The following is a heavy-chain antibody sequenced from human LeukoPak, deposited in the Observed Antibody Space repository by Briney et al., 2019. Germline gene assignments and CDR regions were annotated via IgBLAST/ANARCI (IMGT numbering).Heavy chain of an antibody. V-gene: IGHV4-59*01. CDR2: INYSGGT. CDR3: ARGEQQPVYWYFDL. Sequence: SETLSLTCTVSGGSISSYYWSWIRQPPGKGLEWIGYINYSGGTNYNPSLKSRVTISVDTSKNQFSLKLSSVTAADTAVYYCARGEQQPVYWYFDLWGRGTLVTVSS. CDR1: GGSISSYY. J-gene: IGHJ2*01. D-gene: IGHD6-13*01.